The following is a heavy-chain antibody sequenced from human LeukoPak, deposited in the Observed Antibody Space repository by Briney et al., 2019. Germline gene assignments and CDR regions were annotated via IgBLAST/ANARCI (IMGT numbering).Heavy chain of an antibody. CDR3: AKDPSRFGELPARNWFDP. CDR1: GFTFSSYG. J-gene: IGHJ5*02. CDR2: ISGSGGST. V-gene: IGHV3-23*01. D-gene: IGHD3-10*01. Sequence: PGRSLRLSCAASGFTFSSYGMSWVRQAPGKGLEWVSAISGSGGSTYYADSVKGRFTISRDNSKNTLYLQMNSLRAEDTAVYYCAKDPSRFGELPARNWFDPWGQGTLVTVSS.